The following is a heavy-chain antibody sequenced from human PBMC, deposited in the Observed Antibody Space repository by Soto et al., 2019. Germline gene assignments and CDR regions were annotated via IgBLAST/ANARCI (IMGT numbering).Heavy chain of an antibody. Sequence: QVQLQESGPGLVKPSETLSLTCTVSGGSVSSGSYYWSWIRQPPGKGLEWIGYIYYSGSTNYNPPPKSRVXTXVXXSKDQFARKLSSVTAADTAVYYRARGVGVVTFLDYWGQGTLVTVSS. CDR1: GGSVSSGSYY. V-gene: IGHV4-61*01. CDR2: IYYSGST. CDR3: ARGVGVVTFLDY. D-gene: IGHD3-3*01. J-gene: IGHJ4*02.